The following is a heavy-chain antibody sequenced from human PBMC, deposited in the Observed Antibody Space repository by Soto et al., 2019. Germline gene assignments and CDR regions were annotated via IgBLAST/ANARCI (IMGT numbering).Heavy chain of an antibody. CDR2: IYYSGST. J-gene: IGHJ5*02. CDR1: GVSISSPHHN. CDR3: ARRERAAGTDWWFDP. V-gene: IGHV4-39*01. Sequence: PSETLSLTCTVSGVSISSPHHNWSWIRQYPGKGLEWIGSIYYSGSTHYSPSLKSRVTISVDTSKNQFSLKLSSVTAADTAVYYCARRERAAGTDWWFDPWGQGTLVTVSS. D-gene: IGHD6-13*01.